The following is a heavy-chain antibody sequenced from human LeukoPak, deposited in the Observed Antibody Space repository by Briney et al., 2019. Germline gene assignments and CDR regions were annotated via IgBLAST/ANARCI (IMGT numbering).Heavy chain of an antibody. D-gene: IGHD4-17*01. CDR1: GFTFSNYS. V-gene: IGHV3-48*04. Sequence: GGSLRLSCAASGFTFSNYSMNWVRQAPGKGLEWVSYITSSSSTIFYADSVKGRFTISRDNAKNSLYLQMNSLRAEDTAVYYCARDLYGDYGDYYYFDYWGQGTLVTVS. CDR2: ITSSSSTI. J-gene: IGHJ4*02. CDR3: ARDLYGDYGDYYYFDY.